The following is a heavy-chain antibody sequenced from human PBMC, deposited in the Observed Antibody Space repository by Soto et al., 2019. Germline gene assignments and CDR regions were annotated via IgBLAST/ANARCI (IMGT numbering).Heavy chain of an antibody. J-gene: IGHJ6*02. CDR1: GYTFTSYY. CDR3: AKSSPYRLVQTPTGNQYYSPMDV. Sequence: ASVKVSCKASGYTFTSYYMHWVRQAPGQGLDWMGIINPSGGSTSYAQKFQGRVTMTRDTSTSTVYMELSSLRSEDTAVYYCAKSSPYRLVQTPTGNQYYSPMDVWGQGTTVTVSS. D-gene: IGHD1-1*01. CDR2: INPSGGST. V-gene: IGHV1-46*01.